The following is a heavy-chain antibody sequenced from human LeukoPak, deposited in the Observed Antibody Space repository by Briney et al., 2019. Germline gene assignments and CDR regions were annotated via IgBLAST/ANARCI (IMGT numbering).Heavy chain of an antibody. CDR3: ARHKGTIFGVVPLNDY. CDR2: IYTSGST. CDR1: GGSISSGSYY. V-gene: IGHV4-61*02. D-gene: IGHD3-3*01. J-gene: IGHJ4*02. Sequence: SQTLSLTCTVSGGSISSGSYYWSWIRQPAGKGLEWIERIYTSGSTNYNPSLKSRVTISVDTSKNQFSLKLSSVTAADTAVYYCARHKGTIFGVVPLNDYWGQGTLVTVSS.